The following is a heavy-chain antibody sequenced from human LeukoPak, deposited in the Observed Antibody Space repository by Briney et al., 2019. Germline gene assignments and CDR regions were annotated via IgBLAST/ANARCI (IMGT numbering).Heavy chain of an antibody. Sequence: ASVKVSCKTPGYTFSDYYIHWVRQAPGQGLEFMGWINPKTGGTNYAPKFRGRVTMTRDTSISTAYMELSRLKSDDTAVYYCATYPPSGHMITLRGVISNYWGQGTLVTVSS. D-gene: IGHD3-16*02. V-gene: IGHV1-2*02. CDR1: GYTFSDYY. CDR3: ATYPPSGHMITLRGVISNY. CDR2: INPKTGGT. J-gene: IGHJ4*02.